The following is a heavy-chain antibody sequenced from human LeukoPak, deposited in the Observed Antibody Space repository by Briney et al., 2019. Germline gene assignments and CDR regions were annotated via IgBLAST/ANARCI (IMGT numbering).Heavy chain of an antibody. Sequence: GESLRLSCAASGFTFSSYWMSWVRQAPGKGLEWVANIKQDGSEKYYVDSVKGRFTISRDNAKNSLYLQMNSLRAEDTAVYYCARSRAQYYYDSSGPVDYWGQGTLVTVSS. CDR2: IKQDGSEK. J-gene: IGHJ4*02. CDR3: ARSRAQYYYDSSGPVDY. D-gene: IGHD3-22*01. CDR1: GFTFSSYW. V-gene: IGHV3-7*01.